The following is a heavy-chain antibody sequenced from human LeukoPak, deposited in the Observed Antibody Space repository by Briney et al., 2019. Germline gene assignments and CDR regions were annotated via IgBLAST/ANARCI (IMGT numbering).Heavy chain of an antibody. V-gene: IGHV4-39*01. CDR1: GGSISSSSYY. CDR3: ARCPYDYGDFGFDY. CDR2: IYYSGST. Sequence: PSETLSLTCTVSGGSISSSSYYWGWIRQPPGKGLEWFGSIYYSGSTYYNPSLKSRVTISVDTSKNQFSLKLSSVTAADTAVYYCARCPYDYGDFGFDYWGQGALVTVSS. D-gene: IGHD4-17*01. J-gene: IGHJ4*02.